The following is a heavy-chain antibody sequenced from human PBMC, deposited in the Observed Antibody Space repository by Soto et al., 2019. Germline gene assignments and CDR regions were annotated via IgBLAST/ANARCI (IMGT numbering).Heavy chain of an antibody. CDR3: VMNGYGGFGELFACDI. CDR2: IYTSGST. Sequence: SETLSLTCTVSGGSTSSYYWSWIRQPAGKGLEWIGRIYTSGSTNYNPSLKSRVTMSVDTSKNQFPLKLSSVTAADTAVSYCVMNGYGGFGELFACDIWRQGTMVTVSS. J-gene: IGHJ3*02. D-gene: IGHD3-10*01. CDR1: GGSTSSYY. V-gene: IGHV4-4*07.